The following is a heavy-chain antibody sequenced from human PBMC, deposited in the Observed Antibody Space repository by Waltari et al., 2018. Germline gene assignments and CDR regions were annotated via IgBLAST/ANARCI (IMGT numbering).Heavy chain of an antibody. CDR2: INHSGST. CDR3: ARGITPSRRPGYYGSGSYGRSYYYMDV. CDR1: GGSFSGYY. Sequence: QVQLQQWGAGLLKPSETLSLTCAVYGGSFSGYYWSWIRQPPGKGLEWIGEINHSGSTNYNPSLKSRVTISVDTSKNQFSLKLSSVTAADTAVYYCARGITPSRRPGYYGSGSYGRSYYYMDVWGKGTTVTVSS. J-gene: IGHJ6*03. D-gene: IGHD3-10*01. V-gene: IGHV4-34*01.